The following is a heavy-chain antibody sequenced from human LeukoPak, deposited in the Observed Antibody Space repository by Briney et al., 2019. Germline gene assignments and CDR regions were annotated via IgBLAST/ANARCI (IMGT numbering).Heavy chain of an antibody. CDR3: AKALYCSSTSCHYYGMDV. V-gene: IGHV1-2*02. J-gene: IGHJ6*02. CDR2: INPNSGGT. D-gene: IGHD2-2*01. CDR1: GYTFTGYY. Sequence: ASVKVSFKASGYTFTGYYMHWVRQAPGQGLEWMGWINPNSGGTNYAQNFPGRVTMTRDTSISTAYMELSRLRSDETAVYSCAKALYCSSTSCHYYGMDVWGQGTTVTVSS.